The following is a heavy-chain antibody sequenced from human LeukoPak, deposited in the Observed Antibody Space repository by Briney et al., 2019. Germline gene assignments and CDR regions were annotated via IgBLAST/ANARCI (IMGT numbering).Heavy chain of an antibody. CDR2: ISYDGSNK. J-gene: IGHJ4*02. CDR3: AKDLVGATDY. V-gene: IGHV3-30*18. CDR1: GFTFSSYG. D-gene: IGHD1-26*01. Sequence: GGSLRLSCAASGFTFSSYGMHWVRQAPGKGLVWVAVISYDGSNKYCADSVKGRFTISRDNSKNTLYLQMNSLRAEDTAVYYCAKDLVGATDYWGQGTLVTVSS.